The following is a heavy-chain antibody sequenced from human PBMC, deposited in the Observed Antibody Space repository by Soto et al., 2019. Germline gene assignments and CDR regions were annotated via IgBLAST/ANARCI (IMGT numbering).Heavy chain of an antibody. CDR2: ISGSGGST. V-gene: IGHV3-23*01. Sequence: PGGSLRLSCAASGFTFSSYAMSWVRQATGKGLEWVSAISGSGGSTYYADSVKGRFTISRDNSKNTLYLQMNSLRAEDTAVYYCAKDTGGSYYPHYYGMDVWGQGTTVTVSS. J-gene: IGHJ6*02. D-gene: IGHD1-26*01. CDR3: AKDTGGSYYPHYYGMDV. CDR1: GFTFSSYA.